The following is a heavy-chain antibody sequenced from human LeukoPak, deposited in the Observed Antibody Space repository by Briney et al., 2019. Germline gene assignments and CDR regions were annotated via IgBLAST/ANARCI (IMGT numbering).Heavy chain of an antibody. D-gene: IGHD2-15*01. V-gene: IGHV3-53*01. CDR3: GILPGSGH. CDR2: IYSGGST. J-gene: IGHJ1*01. Sequence: GGSLRLSCAASGFTVSHNYMTWVRQAPGKGLEWVSIIYSGGSTYYADSVKGRFTISRDNSKNPLYLQMNSLRAEDTAVYYCGILPGSGHWGQGTLVTVSS. CDR1: GFTVSHNY.